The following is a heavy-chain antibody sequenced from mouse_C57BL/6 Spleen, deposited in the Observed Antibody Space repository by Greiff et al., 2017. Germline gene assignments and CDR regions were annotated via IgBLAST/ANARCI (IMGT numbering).Heavy chain of an antibody. CDR3: ARTLTGVFYAMDD. CDR2: IHPNSGST. V-gene: IGHV1-64*01. Sequence: QVQLQQPGAELVKPGASVKLSCKASGYTFTSYWMHWVKQRPGQGLEWIGMIHPNSGSTNYNEKFKSKATLTVDKSSSTAYMQLSSLTSEDSAVYYCARTLTGVFYAMDDWGQGTSVTVSS. D-gene: IGHD4-1*01. CDR1: GYTFTSYW. J-gene: IGHJ4*01.